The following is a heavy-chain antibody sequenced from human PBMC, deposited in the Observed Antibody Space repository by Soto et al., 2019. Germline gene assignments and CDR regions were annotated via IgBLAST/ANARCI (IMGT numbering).Heavy chain of an antibody. Sequence: GGSLRLSCAASGFTFSSYDMHWVRQATGKGLEWVSAIGTAGDTYYPGSVKGRFTIPRENAKNSLYLQMNSLRAEDTAVYYCARGPGLAARHPVYYYGLAVWAQGTTVTVSS. CDR3: ARGPGLAARHPVYYYGLAV. J-gene: IGHJ6*02. D-gene: IGHD6-6*01. CDR1: GFTFSSYD. CDR2: IGTAGDT. V-gene: IGHV3-13*01.